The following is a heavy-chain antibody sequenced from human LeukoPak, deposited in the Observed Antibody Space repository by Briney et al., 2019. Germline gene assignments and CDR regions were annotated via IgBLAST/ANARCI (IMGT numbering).Heavy chain of an antibody. CDR2: IYYSGST. Sequence: SETLSLTCTVSGDSISDYYWSWIRQPPGKGLEWIGYIYYSGSTNYNPSLKSRVTISVDTSKNQFSLKLNSVTAADTAVYYCAREQKVGNTGYYFDYWGQGTLVTVSS. D-gene: IGHD2/OR15-2a*01. V-gene: IGHV4-59*01. CDR3: AREQKVGNTGYYFDY. CDR1: GDSISDYY. J-gene: IGHJ4*02.